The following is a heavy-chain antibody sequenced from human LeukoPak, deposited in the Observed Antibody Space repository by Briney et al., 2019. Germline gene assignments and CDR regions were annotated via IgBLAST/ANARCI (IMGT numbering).Heavy chain of an antibody. J-gene: IGHJ3*02. CDR3: ARGFYIAKNAGVFDM. V-gene: IGHV4-38-2*02. Sequence: SETLSLTCTVSGYSISSGYYWGWIRQPPGKGLEWIGSIYHSGSTYYNPSLKSRVTISQDTSKNQFSLKLSSVTAADTAVYYCARGFYIAKNAGVFDMWGQGTMVTVSS. CDR1: GYSISSGYY. CDR2: IYHSGST. D-gene: IGHD1-1*01.